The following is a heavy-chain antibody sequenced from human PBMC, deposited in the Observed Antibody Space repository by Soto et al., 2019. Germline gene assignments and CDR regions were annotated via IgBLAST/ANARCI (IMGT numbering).Heavy chain of an antibody. Sequence: QVQLVESGGGVVQPGRSLRLSCAASGFIFSTSDMYWVRRAPGKGLEWVADIWYDGSDQYYADSVKGRFTISRDNSKNTLYLQMNSLRAEDTAVYYCARRGVAQNHYYYGMDVWGQGTTVTVSS. CDR1: GFIFSTSD. J-gene: IGHJ6*02. V-gene: IGHV3-33*01. CDR2: IWYDGSDQ. CDR3: ARRGVAQNHYYYGMDV.